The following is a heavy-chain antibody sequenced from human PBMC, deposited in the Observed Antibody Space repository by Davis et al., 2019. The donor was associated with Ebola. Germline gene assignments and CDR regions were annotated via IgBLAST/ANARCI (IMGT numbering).Heavy chain of an antibody. CDR2: ISAYNGNT. CDR3: ARASMDV. Sequence: AASVQVSCKASGYTFTNYYMHWVRQAPGQGLEWMGWISAYNGNTNYAQILQGRVTMTTDTSTGTAYMELRSLKSDDTAVYYCARASMDVWGKGTTVTVSS. V-gene: IGHV1-18*04. J-gene: IGHJ6*04. CDR1: GYTFTNYY.